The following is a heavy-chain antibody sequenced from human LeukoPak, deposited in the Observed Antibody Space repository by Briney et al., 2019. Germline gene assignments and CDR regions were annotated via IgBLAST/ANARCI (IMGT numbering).Heavy chain of an antibody. J-gene: IGHJ4*02. Sequence: GGSLRLSCATSGFPFSSYWMHWVRQAPGKGLVWVSRINSDGSSTTYADSVKGRFTMSRDNAKNTLYLQMNSLRAEDTAVYYCVRAGGSGYYSCWGQGTLVTVSS. CDR3: VRAGGSGYYSC. V-gene: IGHV3-74*01. D-gene: IGHD3-22*01. CDR1: GFPFSSYW. CDR2: INSDGSST.